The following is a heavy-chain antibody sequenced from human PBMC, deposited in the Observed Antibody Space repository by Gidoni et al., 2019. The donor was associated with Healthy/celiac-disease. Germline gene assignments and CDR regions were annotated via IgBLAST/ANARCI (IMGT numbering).Heavy chain of an antibody. CDR3: ARDSRGGSGWYPPPGGPEFDY. CDR2: ISSNGGST. CDR1: GFTFSSSA. D-gene: IGHD6-19*01. J-gene: IGHJ4*02. Sequence: EVQLVESGGGLVQPGGSLRLSCAASGFTFSSSAMHWVRQAPGKGLEYVSAISSNGGSTYYANSVKGRFTISRDNSKNTLYRQMGSLRAEDMAVYYCARDSRGGSGWYPPPGGPEFDYWGQGTLVTVSS. V-gene: IGHV3-64*01.